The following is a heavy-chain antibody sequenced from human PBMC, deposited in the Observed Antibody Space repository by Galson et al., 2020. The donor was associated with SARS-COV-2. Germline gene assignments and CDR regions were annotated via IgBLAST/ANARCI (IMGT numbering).Heavy chain of an antibody. Sequence: ASVKVSCKVSGYTLTELSMHWVRQAPGKGLEWMGGFDPEDGETIYAQKFQGRVTMTEDTSTDTAYMELSSLRSEDTAVYYCETSFAVATVVYDYYYGMDVWGQGTTVTVSS. J-gene: IGHJ6*02. CDR1: GYTLTELS. V-gene: IGHV1-24*01. CDR3: ETSFAVATVVYDYYYGMDV. D-gene: IGHD6-19*01. CDR2: FDPEDGET.